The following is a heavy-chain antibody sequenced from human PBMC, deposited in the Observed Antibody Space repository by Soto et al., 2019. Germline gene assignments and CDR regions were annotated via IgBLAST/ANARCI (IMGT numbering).Heavy chain of an antibody. CDR3: ASTRYYYDSSGYYID. J-gene: IGHJ1*01. V-gene: IGHV1-8*02. CDR1: GYTFTSYD. D-gene: IGHD3-22*01. CDR2: MNPSGGYT. Sequence: ASVKVSCKASGYTFTSYDLNWVRQDTGQGLEWMGIMNPSGGYTTYAQRFLGRVTMTSNTSISTAYMELGSLTSEDTAVYYCASTRYYYDSSGYYIDWGRG.